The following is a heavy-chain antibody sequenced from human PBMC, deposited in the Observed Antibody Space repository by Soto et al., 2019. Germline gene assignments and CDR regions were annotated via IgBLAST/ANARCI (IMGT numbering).Heavy chain of an antibody. CDR3: ARQMRGATIPIYYYGMDV. CDR1: GGSISSYY. V-gene: IGHV4-59*01. D-gene: IGHD5-12*01. CDR2: IYYSGST. J-gene: IGHJ6*02. Sequence: SETLSLTCTVSGGSISSYYWSWIRQPPGKGLEWIGYIYYSGSTNYNPSLKSRVTISVDTSKNQFSLKLSSVTAADTAVYYCARQMRGATIPIYYYGMDVRGQGTTVTVSS.